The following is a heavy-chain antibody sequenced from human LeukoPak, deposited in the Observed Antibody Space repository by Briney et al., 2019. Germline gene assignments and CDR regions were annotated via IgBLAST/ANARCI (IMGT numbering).Heavy chain of an antibody. Sequence: PGGSLRLSCAASGFTFSSYAMSWVRQGPGKGLEWVATINPDGSQQYYVDSVRGRFTLSRDNAKDSLYLQMNSLSADDTAVYFCVRLFGGVTTFDYWGQGTLVTVSS. CDR3: VRLFGGVTTFDY. D-gene: IGHD4-17*01. CDR1: GFTFSSYA. V-gene: IGHV3-7*01. J-gene: IGHJ4*02. CDR2: INPDGSQQ.